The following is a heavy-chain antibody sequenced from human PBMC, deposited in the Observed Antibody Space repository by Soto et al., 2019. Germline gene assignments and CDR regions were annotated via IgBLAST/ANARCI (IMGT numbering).Heavy chain of an antibody. CDR1: GFSLSTYHMG. Sequence: QITLKESGPTLVRPAQTLTLTCDFSGFSLSTYHMGVAWIRQPPGKALEWLALIHWDDDKRYSPSLKDRLAISKGTSSNQVVLTITNMDPGDTATYFCAHAGDYDLLTFDHWGPGTLVTVSS. V-gene: IGHV2-5*02. CDR3: AHAGDYDLLTFDH. J-gene: IGHJ4*02. D-gene: IGHD4-17*01. CDR2: IHWDDDK.